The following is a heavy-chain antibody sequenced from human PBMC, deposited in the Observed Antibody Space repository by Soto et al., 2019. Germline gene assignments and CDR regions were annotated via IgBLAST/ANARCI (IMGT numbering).Heavy chain of an antibody. CDR1: GITFRNAW. J-gene: IGHJ6*02. D-gene: IGHD5-18*01. CDR2: ISTNGGST. CDR3: ARIIGYGHHYYGLDV. Sequence: PGGSLRLSCAVSGITFRNAWMSWVRQAPGKGLEYVSSISTNGGSTHYADSVKGRFTISRDNSKNTQYLQMSSLRADDTAVYYCARIIGYGHHYYGLDVWGQGTTVTVS. V-gene: IGHV3-64D*06.